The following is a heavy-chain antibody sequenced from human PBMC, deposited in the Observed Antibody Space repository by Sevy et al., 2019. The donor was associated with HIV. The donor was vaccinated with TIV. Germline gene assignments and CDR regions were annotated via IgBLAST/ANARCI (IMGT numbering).Heavy chain of an antibody. V-gene: IGHV3-30*18. CDR3: AKESGSYYDFWSGHDAFAI. CDR2: ISYDGSSK. CDR1: GFNFSSYG. J-gene: IGHJ3*02. Sequence: GGSLRLSCAASGFNFSSYGMHWVRQAPGKGLEWVAVISYDGSSKYYADSVKGRFTISRDNSKNTVYLQINRLSAEDTAVYYGAKESGSYYDFWSGHDAFAIWGQGTMVTVSS. D-gene: IGHD3-3*01.